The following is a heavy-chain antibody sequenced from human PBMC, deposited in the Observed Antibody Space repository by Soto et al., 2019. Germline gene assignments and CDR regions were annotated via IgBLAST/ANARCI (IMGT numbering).Heavy chain of an antibody. CDR2: IGSSGSTV. CDR1: GFTFSDSY. J-gene: IGHJ4*02. Sequence: PWGSLRLSCLASGFTFSDSYMSWIRQAPGKGLHWVSYIGSSGSTVYYADSVKGRFTISRDNAKNSLYLQMNSLRADDTAVYYCARTSGVNLYDSSGYYLDFWGQGTLVTVSS. CDR3: ARTSGVNLYDSSGYYLDF. V-gene: IGHV3-11*01. D-gene: IGHD3-22*01.